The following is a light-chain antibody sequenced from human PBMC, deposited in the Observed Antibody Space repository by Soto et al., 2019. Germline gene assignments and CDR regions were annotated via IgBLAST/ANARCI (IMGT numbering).Light chain of an antibody. CDR1: QSISDT. CDR2: GAS. J-gene: IGKJ1*01. V-gene: IGKV3-20*01. CDR3: QQYGAFWT. Sequence: EFVLTQSPGTLSLSPGERATLSCRASQSISDTLAWYQQKPGQAPRLLIYGASSRATGIPDRFSGSGSGTDFILTISRLDPDDFAVYYCQQYGAFWTFGQGTKVDI.